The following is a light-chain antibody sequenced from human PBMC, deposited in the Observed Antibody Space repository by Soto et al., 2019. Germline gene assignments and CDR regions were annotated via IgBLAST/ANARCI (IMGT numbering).Light chain of an antibody. CDR1: QRVSSY. CDR2: DAS. V-gene: IGKV3-11*01. J-gene: IGKJ4*01. Sequence: EIVLTQSPATLSLSPGERATLSCRASQRVSSYLACYQQKPGQAPRILIYDASNRATGIPARFSGSGSGTDFTLTISSLEPEDFAVYYCQQRSNWPLTFGGGTKVEIK. CDR3: QQRSNWPLT.